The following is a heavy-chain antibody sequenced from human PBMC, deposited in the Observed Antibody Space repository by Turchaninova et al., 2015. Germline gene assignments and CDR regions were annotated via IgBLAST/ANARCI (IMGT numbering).Heavy chain of an antibody. Sequence: QVQLQESGPGLVKPAETLSLTCTFSGGSISSYYWSRVREPPGKGLEWIWYSYYTGSTNYSPSLKSRVTISVDTSNNQFSLKLSSVTAADTAVYYCARTSGWYIYFDYWGHGTLVTVSS. V-gene: IGHV4-59*08. CDR3: ARTSGWYIYFDY. CDR1: GGSISSYY. J-gene: IGHJ4*01. CDR2: SYYTGST. D-gene: IGHD6-19*01.